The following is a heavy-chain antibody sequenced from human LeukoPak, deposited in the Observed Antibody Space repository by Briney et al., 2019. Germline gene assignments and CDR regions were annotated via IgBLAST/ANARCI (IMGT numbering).Heavy chain of an antibody. CDR2: ISAYYGNT. Sequence: ASVKVSFKASGYTFTNYGINWVRQAPGQGLEWMGWISAYYGNTNYAQKLQGRLTMTTDTSTSTAYIELGSLRSGDTAVYDCARDKGIAVAAVDYWGQGTLVTVSS. D-gene: IGHD6-19*01. CDR3: ARDKGIAVAAVDY. J-gene: IGHJ4*02. V-gene: IGHV1-18*01. CDR1: GYTFTNYG.